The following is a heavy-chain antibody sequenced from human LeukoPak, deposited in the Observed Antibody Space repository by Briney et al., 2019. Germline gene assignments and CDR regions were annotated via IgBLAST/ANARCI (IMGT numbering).Heavy chain of an antibody. V-gene: IGHV3-74*01. CDR2: ISTDGSST. Sequence: GGSLRLSCAASGFTFSSYWMHWVRQAPGKGLVWVSRISTDGSSTNSADCVKGRFTISRDNAKNTLYLQMNSLRAEDTAVYYCVREYSSSSGRAFDIWGQGTMVTVSP. D-gene: IGHD6-6*01. CDR3: VREYSSSSGRAFDI. J-gene: IGHJ3*02. CDR1: GFTFSSYW.